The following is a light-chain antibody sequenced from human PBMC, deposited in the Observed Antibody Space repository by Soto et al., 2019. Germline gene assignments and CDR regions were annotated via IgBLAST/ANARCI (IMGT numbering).Light chain of an antibody. CDR1: QGISSY. CDR3: QQYNSYWT. V-gene: IGKV1-9*01. J-gene: IGKJ1*01. CDR2: AAS. Sequence: DLQLTQSPSFLSASVGDRVTITCRASQGISSYLAWYQQKPGKAPKLLIYAASTLQSGVPSRFSGSGAGTEFTLTNSSLQPEDFATYYCQQYNSYWTFGQGTKVDI.